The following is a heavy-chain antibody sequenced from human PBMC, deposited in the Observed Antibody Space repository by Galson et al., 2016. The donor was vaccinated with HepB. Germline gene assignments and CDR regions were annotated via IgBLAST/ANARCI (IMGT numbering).Heavy chain of an antibody. J-gene: IGHJ4*02. CDR2: IYYSGTT. CDR3: ARRPMVTTGLFDY. D-gene: IGHD2-21*02. V-gene: IGHV4-39*01. CDR1: GGSISDSSYY. Sequence: SETLSLTCTVSGGSISDSSYYWGWIRQPPGKRLEWIGSIYYSGTTYYMPSLKSRVTLSVDTSKNQFSLKLSSVTAADTAVYYCARRPMVTTGLFDYWGQGTLVTVSS.